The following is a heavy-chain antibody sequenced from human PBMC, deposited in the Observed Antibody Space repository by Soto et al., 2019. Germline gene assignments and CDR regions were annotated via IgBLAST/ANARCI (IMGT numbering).Heavy chain of an antibody. CDR3: ARGWGGDYYYNYGLDV. Sequence: GGSLRLSCAASGFTFSSYAMHWVRQAPGKGLEWVAVISYDGSNKYYADSVKGRFTISRDISKKTLYLQVNSLRAEDTAVYNCARGWGGDYYYNYGLDVWGQGTTVTVSS. D-gene: IGHD3-16*01. V-gene: IGHV3-30-3*01. CDR2: ISYDGSNK. CDR1: GFTFSSYA. J-gene: IGHJ6*02.